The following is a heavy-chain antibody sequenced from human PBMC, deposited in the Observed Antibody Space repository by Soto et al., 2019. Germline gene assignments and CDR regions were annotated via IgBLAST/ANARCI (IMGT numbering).Heavy chain of an antibody. CDR3: AHAYGGRSLY. Sequence: QITLKESGPTLVKPTQTLTLTCTFSGFSLPTDRVGVGWIRQPPGKALEWLAVIYWDDTKTYRPSLKSRLTNTKDTSKIQGALTMTDMDPVDTATYYCAHAYGGRSLYWGQGTLVTVSS. CDR2: IYWDDTK. D-gene: IGHD1-26*01. CDR1: GFSLPTDRVG. J-gene: IGHJ4*02. V-gene: IGHV2-5*02.